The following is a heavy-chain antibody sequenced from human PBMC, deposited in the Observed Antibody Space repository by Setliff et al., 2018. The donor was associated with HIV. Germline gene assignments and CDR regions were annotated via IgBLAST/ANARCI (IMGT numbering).Heavy chain of an antibody. CDR1: GGSISSYY. D-gene: IGHD3-3*01. CDR2: IYYSGST. CDR3: ARIFGDQGYYYGMDVLGPSFDL. J-gene: IGHJ2*01. Sequence: SETLSLTCTVSGGSISSYYWSWIRQPPGKGLEWIGYIYYSGSTNYNPSHKSRVTISVDKSKNQFSLKLSSVVGADTAVYYCARIFGDQGYYYGMDVLGPSFDLWGRGTLVTVSS. V-gene: IGHV4-59*01.